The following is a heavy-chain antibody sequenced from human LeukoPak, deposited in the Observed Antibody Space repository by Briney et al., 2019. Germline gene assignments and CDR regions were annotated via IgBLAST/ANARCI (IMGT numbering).Heavy chain of an antibody. CDR3: ASLTYYDIFPDTFDI. V-gene: IGHV1-2*02. D-gene: IGHD3-9*01. Sequence: ASVKVSCKASGYTFTGYYMHWVRQAPGQGLERMGCINPNSGGTNYAQKFQGRVTMTRDTSISTAYMELSRLRSDDTAVYYCASLTYYDIFPDTFDIWGQGTMVTVSS. CDR1: GYTFTGYY. CDR2: INPNSGGT. J-gene: IGHJ3*02.